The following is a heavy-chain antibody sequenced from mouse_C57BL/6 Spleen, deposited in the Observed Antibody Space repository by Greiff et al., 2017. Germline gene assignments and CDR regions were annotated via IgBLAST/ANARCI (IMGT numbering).Heavy chain of an antibody. J-gene: IGHJ2*01. D-gene: IGHD1-1*01. Sequence: QVQLQQPGAELVKPGASVKLSCKASGYTFTSYWMPWVKQRPGQGLEWIGMIHPNSGSTNYNEKFKSKATLTVDKSSSTAYMQLSSLTSEDSAVYYCARGDTTVVDYFDYWGQGTTLTVSS. CDR3: ARGDTTVVDYFDY. CDR2: IHPNSGST. CDR1: GYTFTSYW. V-gene: IGHV1-64*01.